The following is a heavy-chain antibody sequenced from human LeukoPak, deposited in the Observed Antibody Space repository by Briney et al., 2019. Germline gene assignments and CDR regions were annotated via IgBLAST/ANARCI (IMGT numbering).Heavy chain of an antibody. V-gene: IGHV1-24*01. CDR3: AKNTALTGEFES. J-gene: IGHJ4*02. D-gene: IGHD7-27*01. Sequence: ASVKVSCKVSGYTLTELSMHWVRQAPGKGLEWMGGFDPEDGETIYAQKFQGRVTMTEDTSTDTAYMELSSLRSEDTAVYYCAKNTALTGEFESWGQGTLVTASS. CDR1: GYTLTELS. CDR2: FDPEDGET.